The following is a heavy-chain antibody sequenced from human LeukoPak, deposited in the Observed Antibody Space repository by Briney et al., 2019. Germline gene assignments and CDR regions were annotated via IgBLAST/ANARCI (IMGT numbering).Heavy chain of an antibody. V-gene: IGHV1-2*06. Sequence: ASVTVSCKASGYTFTGYYMHWVRQAPGQGLEWMGRINPNSGGTNYAQKFQGRVTMTRDTSISTAYMELSRLRSDDTAVYCCAREGYDSSGYYGPHFDYWGQGTLVTVSS. J-gene: IGHJ4*02. CDR3: AREGYDSSGYYGPHFDY. D-gene: IGHD3-22*01. CDR2: INPNSGGT. CDR1: GYTFTGYY.